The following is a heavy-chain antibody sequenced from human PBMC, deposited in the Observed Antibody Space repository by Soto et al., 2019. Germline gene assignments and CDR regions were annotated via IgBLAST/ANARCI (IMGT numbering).Heavy chain of an antibody. J-gene: IGHJ4*02. CDR1: GFTFSSYS. CDR2: ISSSSSYI. CDR3: ARDPSEGVVPAAIFDY. V-gene: IGHV3-21*01. Sequence: GGSLRLSCAASGFTFSSYSMNWVRQAPGKGLEWVSSISSSSSYIYYADSVKGRLTISRDNAKNSLYLQMNSLRAEDTAVYYCARDPSEGVVPAAIFDYWGQGTLVTVSS. D-gene: IGHD2-2*01.